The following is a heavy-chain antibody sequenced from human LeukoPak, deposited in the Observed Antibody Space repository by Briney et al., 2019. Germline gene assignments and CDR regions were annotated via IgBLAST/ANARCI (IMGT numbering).Heavy chain of an antibody. V-gene: IGHV3-7*04. CDR1: GFTFSSYW. Sequence: GGSLRLSCAASGFTFSSYWMSWVRQAPGKGLEWVASIKQDGSEIQFVDSLKGRFTISRDNAKNSLYLQVNSLRVEDTAVYYCARVAVAATGAFDIWGQGTMVTVSS. CDR2: IKQDGSEI. D-gene: IGHD6-19*01. CDR3: ARVAVAATGAFDI. J-gene: IGHJ3*02.